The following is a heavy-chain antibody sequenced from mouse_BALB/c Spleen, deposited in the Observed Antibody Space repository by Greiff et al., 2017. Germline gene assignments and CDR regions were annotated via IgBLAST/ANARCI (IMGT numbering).Heavy chain of an antibody. CDR2: IWGDGST. J-gene: IGHJ4*01. CDR1: GFSLTGYG. Sequence: QVQLKESGPGLVAPSQSLSITCTVSGFSLTGYGVNWVRQPPGKGLEWLGMIWGDGSTDYNSALKSRLSISKDNSKSQVFLKMNRLQTDDTARYYCASTMITTDAMDYWGQGTSVTVSS. D-gene: IGHD2-4*01. V-gene: IGHV2-6-7*01. CDR3: ASTMITTDAMDY.